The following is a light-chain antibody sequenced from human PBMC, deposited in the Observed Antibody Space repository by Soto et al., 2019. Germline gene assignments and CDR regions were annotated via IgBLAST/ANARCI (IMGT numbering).Light chain of an antibody. CDR1: QSVSSS. CDR2: GAS. V-gene: IGKV3-15*01. J-gene: IGKJ5*01. CDR3: QQYSKWPIT. Sequence: EIVMTQSPATLSMSPGERATLSCRASQSVSSSLAWYQQKPGQAPRLLIYGASTRATGIPARFSGSGSGTEFTLTISSLQSEDFAVYYCQQYSKWPITFGQGTRLEIK.